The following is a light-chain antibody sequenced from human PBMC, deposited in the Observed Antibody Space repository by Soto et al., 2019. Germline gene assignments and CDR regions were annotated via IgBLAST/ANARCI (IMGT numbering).Light chain of an antibody. J-gene: IGKJ1*01. CDR1: QSVSSSY. Sequence: EIVLTQSPGTLSLSPGERATLSCRASQSVSSSYLAWYQQKPGQAPRLLIYGASSRATGIPDRFSGSGSGTDFTLTISRLEPEDVAVYYCQPYGSSRTFGQRTKVEIK. CDR3: QPYGSSRT. CDR2: GAS. V-gene: IGKV3-20*01.